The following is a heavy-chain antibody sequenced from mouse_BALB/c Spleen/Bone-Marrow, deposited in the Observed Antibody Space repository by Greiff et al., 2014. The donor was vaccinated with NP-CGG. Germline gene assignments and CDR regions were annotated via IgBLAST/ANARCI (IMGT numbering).Heavy chain of an antibody. CDR2: IWAGGST. Sequence: VKVEESGPGLVAPSQSLSITCTGSGFSLTSYGVHWVRQPPGKGLEWLGVIWAGGSTNYNSALMSRLSISKDNSKSQVLLKMNSLQTDDTAMYYCARDPIYYDYDWYFDVWGAGTTVTVSS. CDR3: ARDPIYYDYDWYFDV. CDR1: GFSLTSYG. V-gene: IGHV2-9*02. D-gene: IGHD2-4*01. J-gene: IGHJ1*01.